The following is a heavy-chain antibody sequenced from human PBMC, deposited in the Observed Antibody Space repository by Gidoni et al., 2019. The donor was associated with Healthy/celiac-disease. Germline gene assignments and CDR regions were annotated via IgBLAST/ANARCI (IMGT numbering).Heavy chain of an antibody. CDR3: ARLIAAAVPYYFDY. J-gene: IGHJ4*02. V-gene: IGHV4-34*01. Sequence: QVQLQQWGAGLLQPSETLSPTCAVYGGSFRGYYWSLLRQPPGKGLEWIGEINHSGSTYYNPSLKSRVTISVDTSKLQISLKLSSVTAADTAVHYCARLIAAAVPYYFDYWGQGTLVTVSS. CDR2: INHSGST. CDR1: GGSFRGYY. D-gene: IGHD6-13*01.